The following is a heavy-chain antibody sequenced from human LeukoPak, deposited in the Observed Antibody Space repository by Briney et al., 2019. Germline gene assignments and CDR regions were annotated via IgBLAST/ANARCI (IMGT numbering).Heavy chain of an antibody. Sequence: GGSLRLSCAASGFTFSSYGMHWVRQAPGKGLEYVSAINDYGGSTYYANSVKGRFTISRDNSKNTLYLQMGSLRAEDMAVYYCARERYHLQSWYFDLWGRGTLVTVSS. CDR2: INDYGGST. D-gene: IGHD2-2*01. J-gene: IGHJ2*01. CDR3: ARERYHLQSWYFDL. CDR1: GFTFSSYG. V-gene: IGHV3-64*01.